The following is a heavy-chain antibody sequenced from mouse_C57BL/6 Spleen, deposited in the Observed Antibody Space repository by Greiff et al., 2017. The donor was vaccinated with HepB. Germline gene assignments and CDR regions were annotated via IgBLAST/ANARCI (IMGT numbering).Heavy chain of an antibody. D-gene: IGHD2-4*01. CDR1: GYTFTSYW. CDR2: IHPNSGST. Sequence: VQLQQPGAELVKPGASVKLSCKASGYTFTSYWMHWVKQRPGHGLEWIGMIHPNSGSTNYNEKFKSKATLTVDKSSSKAYMQLSSLTSEDSAVYYCARDDYVFAYWGQGTLVTVSA. V-gene: IGHV1-64*01. CDR3: ARDDYVFAY. J-gene: IGHJ3*01.